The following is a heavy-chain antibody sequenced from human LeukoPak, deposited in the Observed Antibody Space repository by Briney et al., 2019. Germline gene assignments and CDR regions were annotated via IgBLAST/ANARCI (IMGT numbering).Heavy chain of an antibody. CDR2: IYYSGST. CDR3: ARESAVRGVIQGTGNMDV. V-gene: IGHV4-39*07. CDR1: GGSISSSSYY. D-gene: IGHD3-10*01. J-gene: IGHJ6*03. Sequence: SETLSLTCTVSGGSISSSSYYWGWIRQPPGKGLEWIGSIYYSGSTYYNPSLKNRVTISVDTSKNQFSLKLSSVTAADTAVYYCARESAVRGVIQGTGNMDVWGKGTTVTISS.